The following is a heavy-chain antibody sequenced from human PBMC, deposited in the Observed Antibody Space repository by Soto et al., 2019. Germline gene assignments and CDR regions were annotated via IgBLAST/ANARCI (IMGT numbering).Heavy chain of an antibody. CDR3: AKSPYCSGGSCYYFDD. Sequence: GVSLRLSCAASGFTFSSYGMHWVRQAPGKGLEWVAVISYDGSNKYYADSVKGRFTISRDNSKNTLYLQMNSLRAEDTAVYYCAKSPYCSGGSCYYFDDWGQGTLVTFSS. D-gene: IGHD2-15*01. CDR2: ISYDGSNK. V-gene: IGHV3-30*18. CDR1: GFTFSSYG. J-gene: IGHJ4*02.